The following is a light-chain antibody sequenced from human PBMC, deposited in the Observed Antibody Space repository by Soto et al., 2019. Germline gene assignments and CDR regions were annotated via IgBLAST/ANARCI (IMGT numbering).Light chain of an antibody. V-gene: IGLV1-40*01. CDR1: TSNIGAGSD. Sequence: QSVLTQPPSVSGAPGQGVTVSCTGSTSNIGAGSDVHWYQQLPGTAPRLLIRNNNNRPSGVPDRFSGSKSGTSAYLAITGLQPEDEADYYCQSYDTTLSGGYVFGSGTKLTVL. CDR3: QSYDTTLSGGYV. CDR2: NNN. J-gene: IGLJ1*01.